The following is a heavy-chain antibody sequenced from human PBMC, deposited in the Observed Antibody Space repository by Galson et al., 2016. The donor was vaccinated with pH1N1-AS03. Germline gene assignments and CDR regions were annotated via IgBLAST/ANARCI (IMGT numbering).Heavy chain of an antibody. D-gene: IGHD6-13*01. J-gene: IGHJ6*03. V-gene: IGHV1-2*02. Sequence: VKVSCKASGYDFTTYYIHWVRQAPGQGLEWMGWINPNSGDTNNAQKFEGRVTMTRDTSISTAYMEVNRLISDDTAAYYCARDRTAAPSYYYYMDVWGKGTTVTVSS. CDR1: GYDFTTYY. CDR2: INPNSGDT. CDR3: ARDRTAAPSYYYYMDV.